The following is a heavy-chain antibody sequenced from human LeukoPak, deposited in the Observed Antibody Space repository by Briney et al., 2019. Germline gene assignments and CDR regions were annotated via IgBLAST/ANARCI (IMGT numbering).Heavy chain of an antibody. CDR1: GGSISSGDYY. Sequence: SQTLSLTCTVSGGSISSGDYYWSWIRQPPGKGLEGIAYMYYSGSTYYNPSLKSRVTMSADTSKNQPSLKLSSVTAADTAVYYCARPYYYDSRIDPWGQGILVTVSS. V-gene: IGHV4-30-4*01. D-gene: IGHD3-22*01. J-gene: IGHJ5*02. CDR2: MYYSGST. CDR3: ARPYYYDSRIDP.